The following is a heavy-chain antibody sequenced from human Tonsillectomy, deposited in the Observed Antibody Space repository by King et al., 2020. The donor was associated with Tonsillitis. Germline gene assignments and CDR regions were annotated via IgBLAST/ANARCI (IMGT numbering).Heavy chain of an antibody. D-gene: IGHD1-26*01. CDR2: IYSGGTNT. J-gene: IGHJ4*02. CDR3: AKITGAIDGPFDY. V-gene: IGHV3-23*03. Sequence: VQLVKSGGGLAQTGGSLRLSCAASGFTFTSSGMSWVRQAPGKGLECVSVIYSGGTNTYYADSVKGRFTISRDNSKNTVFLQMNSLRAEDTAIYYCAKITGAIDGPFDYWGQGTLVTVSS. CDR1: GFTFTSSG.